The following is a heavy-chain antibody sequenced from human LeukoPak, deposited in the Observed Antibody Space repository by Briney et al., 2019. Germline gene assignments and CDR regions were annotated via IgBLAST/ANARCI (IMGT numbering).Heavy chain of an antibody. CDR3: ARDYGGNSGWFDP. CDR1: GYTLTELS. CDR2: MNPNSGNT. D-gene: IGHD4-23*01. V-gene: IGHV1-8*01. Sequence: ASVKVSCKVSGYTLTELSMHWVRQATGQGPEWIGWMNPNSGNTGYAQKFQGRVTLTRSTSISTAYMELRSLTSEDTAVYYCARDYGGNSGWFDPWGQGTLVTVSS. J-gene: IGHJ5*02.